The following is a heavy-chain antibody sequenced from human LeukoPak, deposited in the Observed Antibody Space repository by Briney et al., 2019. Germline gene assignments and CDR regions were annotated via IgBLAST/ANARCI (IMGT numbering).Heavy chain of an antibody. J-gene: IGHJ5*02. D-gene: IGHD2-15*01. CDR3: ARPPYGYCSGGSCYNWFDP. Sequence: GGSLRLSCAASGFTFSSYSMNWVRQAPGKGLEWVSSISSSSSYIYYADSVKGRFTISRDNAKNSLYLQMNSLRAEDTAVYYCARPPYGYCSGGSCYNWFDPWGQGTLVTVSS. V-gene: IGHV3-21*01. CDR1: GFTFSSYS. CDR2: ISSSSSYI.